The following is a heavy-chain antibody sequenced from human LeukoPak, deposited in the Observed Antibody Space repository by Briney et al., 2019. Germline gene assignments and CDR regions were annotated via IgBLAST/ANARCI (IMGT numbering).Heavy chain of an antibody. CDR3: ARDGLAYCVGDCFSS. CDR1: GYTFTGYY. J-gene: IGHJ4*02. D-gene: IGHD2-21*01. CDR2: INPNSGGT. Sequence: ASVKVSCKASGYTFTGYYMYWVRQAPGQGLEWMGWINPNSGGTNYAQKFQGRVTMTRDTSISTAYMELSRLRSDDTAVYYCARDGLAYCVGDCFSSWGQGTLVTVSS. V-gene: IGHV1-2*02.